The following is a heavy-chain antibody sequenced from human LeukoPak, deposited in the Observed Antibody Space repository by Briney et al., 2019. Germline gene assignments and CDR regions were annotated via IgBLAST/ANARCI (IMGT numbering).Heavy chain of an antibody. D-gene: IGHD3-3*01. CDR2: ISGSGGST. CDR3: AKDQPLDFWRTDV. Sequence: GGSLRLSCAASGFTFSSYAMSWFRQAPGKGLEWVSAISGSGGSTYYADSVKGRFTISRDNSKNTLYLQMNSQRAEDTAVYYCAKDQPLDFWRTDVWGQGTTVTVSS. V-gene: IGHV3-23*01. J-gene: IGHJ6*02. CDR1: GFTFSSYA.